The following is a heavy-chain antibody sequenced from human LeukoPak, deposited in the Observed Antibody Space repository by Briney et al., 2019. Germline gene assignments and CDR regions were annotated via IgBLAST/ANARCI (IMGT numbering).Heavy chain of an antibody. Sequence: PGGSLTLSCAASGFTFSGYSMNWVRQAPGKGLEWVSSISRSATYLYYADSLQGRFTVSRDDAKSSLYLQMNSLSAEDTAVYYCARHVYSSGWGAFDIWGQGTMVTVSS. CDR1: GFTFSGYS. V-gene: IGHV3-21*01. J-gene: IGHJ3*02. CDR3: ARHVYSSGWGAFDI. D-gene: IGHD6-19*01. CDR2: ISRSATYL.